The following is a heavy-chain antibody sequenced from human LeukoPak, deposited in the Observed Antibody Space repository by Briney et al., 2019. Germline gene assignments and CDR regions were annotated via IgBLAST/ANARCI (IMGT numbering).Heavy chain of an antibody. D-gene: IGHD4-23*01. Sequence: ASVTVSCKASGYTFTSHYIHWVRQAPGQGLEWMGIINPSGGSTSYAQMFQGRVTITRDTSTSTVYMELSSLRSEDTAVYYCARDRGGNTYWFDPWGQGTLVTVSS. CDR1: GYTFTSHY. V-gene: IGHV1-46*01. J-gene: IGHJ5*02. CDR3: ARDRGGNTYWFDP. CDR2: INPSGGST.